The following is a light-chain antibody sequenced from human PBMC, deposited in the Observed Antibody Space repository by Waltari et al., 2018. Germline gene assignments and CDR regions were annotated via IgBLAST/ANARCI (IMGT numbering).Light chain of an antibody. Sequence: EIVMTQSPATLSVSPGESATLSCRASQSVRNNLAWYQQKPGQAPRLLIYGASTRATSIPATFTGSGSGTEFTLTISSLQSEDFAVYYCQQYINWPRTFGQGTKVEIK. V-gene: IGKV3-15*01. J-gene: IGKJ1*01. CDR3: QQYINWPRT. CDR1: QSVRNN. CDR2: GAS.